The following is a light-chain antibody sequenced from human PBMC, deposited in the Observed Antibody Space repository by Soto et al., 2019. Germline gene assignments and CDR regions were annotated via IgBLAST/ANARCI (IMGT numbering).Light chain of an antibody. CDR1: QRISSN. J-gene: IGKJ4*01. Sequence: EIVMTQSPATLSVSPRERATLSCRASQRISSNLAWYQQKPGQAPSLLIYGASTRATGIPERFSCSGSGTAFTLTISHLQSEDFAVYYRPPYNIRNPLTSVGQTKVNIK. CDR2: GAS. V-gene: IGKV3-15*01. CDR3: PPYNIRNPLT.